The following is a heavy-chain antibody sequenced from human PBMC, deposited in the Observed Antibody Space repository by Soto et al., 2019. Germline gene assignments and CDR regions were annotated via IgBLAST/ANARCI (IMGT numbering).Heavy chain of an antibody. Sequence: PGESLKISCKGSGYSFTSYWISWVRQMPGKGLEWMGRIAPSDSYTNYCPSFQGDVTISADKAISTAYLQWSSLKASDTAMYYCARLVGPQGGYWGQGTLVTVSS. CDR1: GYSFTSYW. V-gene: IGHV5-10-1*01. D-gene: IGHD2-15*01. CDR3: ARLVGPQGGY. CDR2: IAPSDSYT. J-gene: IGHJ4*02.